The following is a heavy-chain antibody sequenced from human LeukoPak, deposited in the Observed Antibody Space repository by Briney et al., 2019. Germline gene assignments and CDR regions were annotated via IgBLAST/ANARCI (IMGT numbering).Heavy chain of an antibody. V-gene: IGHV4-4*02. Sequence: KPSETLSLTCAVSGGSISSSNWWSWVRQPPGKGLEWIGEIYHSGSTNYNPSLKSRVTISVDKSKNQFSLKLSSVTAADTAVYYCARAHGTSYDILTGYDYWGQGTLVTVSS. CDR3: ARAHGTSYDILTGYDY. CDR1: GGSISSSNW. J-gene: IGHJ4*02. CDR2: IYHSGST. D-gene: IGHD3-9*01.